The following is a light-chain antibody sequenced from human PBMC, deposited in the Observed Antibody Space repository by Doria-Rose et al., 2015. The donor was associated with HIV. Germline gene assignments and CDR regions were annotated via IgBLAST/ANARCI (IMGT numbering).Light chain of an antibody. CDR3: QQSYSTPLT. Sequence: TQSPSSLSASVGDRVTITCRASQSTGSFLNWYQQKPGKATKLLIYAASSFQNGVPSRFSGSGSGTDFTLTISSLQPEDFATYFCQQSYSTPLTFGGGTKVEIK. CDR2: AAS. J-gene: IGKJ4*01. CDR1: QSTGSF. V-gene: IGKV1-39*01.